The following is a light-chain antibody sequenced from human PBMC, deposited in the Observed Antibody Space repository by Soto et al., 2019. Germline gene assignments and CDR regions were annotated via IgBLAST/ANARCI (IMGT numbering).Light chain of an antibody. CDR1: SSDVGGYNY. CDR3: SSYTTISTYV. V-gene: IGLV2-14*01. Sequence: QTARTESGSVAWTSGQSISFSCTGTSSDVGGYNYVSWYQQHPGKAPKLMIYDVRNRPSGVSNRFSGSKSVNTASLTISGLQAEDEADYYCSSYTTISTYVFGTGTKVTVL. J-gene: IGLJ1*01. CDR2: DVR.